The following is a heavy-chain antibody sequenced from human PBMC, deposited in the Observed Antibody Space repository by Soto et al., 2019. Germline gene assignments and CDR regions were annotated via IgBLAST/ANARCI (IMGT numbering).Heavy chain of an antibody. V-gene: IGHV4-30-2*01. J-gene: IGHJ4*02. Sequence: QLQLQESGSGLVKPSQTLSLTCAVFGGSISSGGYSWSWIRQPPGKGLEWIGYIYHSGSTYYNPSVRRRVIISVGRAKNQFSLKLSSVTAADTALYYWARVSTYYDSSGYLDYFDYWGQGTLVTVSS. D-gene: IGHD3-22*01. CDR2: IYHSGST. CDR3: ARVSTYYDSSGYLDYFDY. CDR1: GGSISSGGYS.